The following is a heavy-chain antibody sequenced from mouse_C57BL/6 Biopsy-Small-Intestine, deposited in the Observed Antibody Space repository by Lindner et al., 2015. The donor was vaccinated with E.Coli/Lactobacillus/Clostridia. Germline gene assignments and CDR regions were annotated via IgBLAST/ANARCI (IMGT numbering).Heavy chain of an antibody. CDR1: DYAFSSSW. V-gene: IGHV1-82*01. J-gene: IGHJ3*01. CDR3: ARDYSNYGWFAY. Sequence: VQLQESGPELVKPGASVKISCKASDYAFSSSWMNWVKQRPGKGLEWIGRIYPGDGNTNYNGKFKGKATLTADKSSSTAYMQLSSLTSEDSAIYFCARDYSNYGWFAYWGQGTLVTVSA. D-gene: IGHD2-5*01. CDR2: IYPGDGNT.